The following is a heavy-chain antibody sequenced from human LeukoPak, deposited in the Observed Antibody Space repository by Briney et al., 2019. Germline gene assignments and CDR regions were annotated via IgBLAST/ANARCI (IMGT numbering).Heavy chain of an antibody. V-gene: IGHV1-18*01. CDR2: ISAYNGNT. CDR3: ARGSSGPHFDY. Sequence: ASVKVSCKASGYTFTSYGISWVRQAPGQGLEWMGWISAYNGNTNYAQKLQGRVTMTTDKSTSTAYMELSSLRSEDTAVYYCARGSSGPHFDYWGQGTLVTVSS. CDR1: GYTFTSYG. D-gene: IGHD6-19*01. J-gene: IGHJ4*02.